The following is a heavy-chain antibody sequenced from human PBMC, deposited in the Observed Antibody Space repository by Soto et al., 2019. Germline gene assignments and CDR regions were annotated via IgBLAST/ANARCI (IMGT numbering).Heavy chain of an antibody. J-gene: IGHJ5*02. D-gene: IGHD6-13*01. CDR3: ARGQPGIAAAAYWFDP. Sequence: EVQLVESGGGLVQPGGSLRLSCAASGFTFSSYDMHWVRQATGKGLEWVSAIGTAGDTYYPGSVKGRFTISRENAKNSSYLQMNSLRAGDTAVYYCARGQPGIAAAAYWFDPWGQGTLVTVSS. V-gene: IGHV3-13*01. CDR2: IGTAGDT. CDR1: GFTFSSYD.